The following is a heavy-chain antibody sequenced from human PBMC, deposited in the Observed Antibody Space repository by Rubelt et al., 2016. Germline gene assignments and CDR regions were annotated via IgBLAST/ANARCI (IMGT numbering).Heavy chain of an antibody. CDR3: AREEGGALGFDY. D-gene: IGHD3-16*01. V-gene: IGHV3-30*04. CDR1: GFTFSSYA. Sequence: GGGVVQPGRSLRLSCAASGFTFSSYAMHWVRQAPGKGLEWVAVISYDGSNKYYADSVKGRFTISRDNSKNTLYLQMDSLRAEDTDVYYCAREEGGALGFDYWGQGTLVTVSS. J-gene: IGHJ4*02. CDR2: ISYDGSNK.